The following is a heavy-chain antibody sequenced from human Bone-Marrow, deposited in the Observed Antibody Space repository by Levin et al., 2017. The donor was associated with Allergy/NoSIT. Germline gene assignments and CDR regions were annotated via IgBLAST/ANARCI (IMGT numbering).Heavy chain of an antibody. J-gene: IGHJ3*01. CDR3: AKDRGWYGDALDA. Sequence: SCAASGFTFSRYGMSWVRQAPGKGLEWVSALSGSGGSTYYADSVKGRFTVSRDNSKNTLFLQMNSLRAEDTAVYYCAKDRGWYGDALDAWGQGTMVTVSS. V-gene: IGHV3-23*01. CDR2: LSGSGGST. D-gene: IGHD6-19*01. CDR1: GFTFSRYG.